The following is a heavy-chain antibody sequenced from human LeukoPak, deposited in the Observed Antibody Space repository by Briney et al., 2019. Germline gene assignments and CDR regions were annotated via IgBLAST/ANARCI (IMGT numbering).Heavy chain of an antibody. Sequence: KPSETLSLTCAVYGGSFSGYYWSWIRQPPGKGLEWIGEINHSGSTNYNPSLKSRVTISVDTSKNQFSLKLSSVTAADTAVYYCARGRNLYSGYDSPFDYWGQGTLVTVSS. V-gene: IGHV4-34*01. J-gene: IGHJ4*02. CDR3: ARGRNLYSGYDSPFDY. D-gene: IGHD5-12*01. CDR1: GGSFSGYY. CDR2: INHSGST.